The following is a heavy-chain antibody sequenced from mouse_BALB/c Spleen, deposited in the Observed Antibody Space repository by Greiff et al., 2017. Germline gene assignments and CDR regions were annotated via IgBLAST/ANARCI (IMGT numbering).Heavy chain of an antibody. J-gene: IGHJ4*01. Sequence: QVQLQQSGAELMKPGASVKISCKATGYTFSSYWIEWVKQRPGHGLEWIGEILPGSGSTNYNEKFKGKATFTADTSSNTAYMQLSSLTSEDSAVYYCAKVSYAMDYWGQGTSVTVSS. CDR2: ILPGSGST. D-gene: IGHD2-14*01. CDR3: AKVSYAMDY. CDR1: GYTFSSYW. V-gene: IGHV1-9*01.